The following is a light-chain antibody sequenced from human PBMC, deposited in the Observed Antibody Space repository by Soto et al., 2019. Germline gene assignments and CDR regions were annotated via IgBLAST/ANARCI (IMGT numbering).Light chain of an antibody. J-gene: IGKJ2*01. V-gene: IGKV1-39*01. CDR2: AAS. CDR3: QQSYSSPYT. CDR1: QSISSY. Sequence: DIQMTQSPSSLSASVGDRVTITCRASQSISSYLNWYQQKPGKAPELLIYAASNLKSGVSSRFSGSGSGTDSTLSISSLQPEDFASYHCQQSYSSPYTFGQGTKLEIK.